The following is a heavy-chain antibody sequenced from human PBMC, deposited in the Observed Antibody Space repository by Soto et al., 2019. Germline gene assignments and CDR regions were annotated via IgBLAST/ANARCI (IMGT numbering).Heavy chain of an antibody. V-gene: IGHV1-3*05. D-gene: IGHD3-10*01. J-gene: IGHJ4*02. Sequence: QVQLVQSGAEEKKPGASVKVSCKASGYTFTSYAMHWVRQAPGQRLEWMGWINAGNGNTKYSQKFQGRVTITRDTYASTAYMELSSLRSEDTAVYYCARDRMVRGVTTYYFDYWGQGTLVTVSS. CDR3: ARDRMVRGVTTYYFDY. CDR2: INAGNGNT. CDR1: GYTFTSYA.